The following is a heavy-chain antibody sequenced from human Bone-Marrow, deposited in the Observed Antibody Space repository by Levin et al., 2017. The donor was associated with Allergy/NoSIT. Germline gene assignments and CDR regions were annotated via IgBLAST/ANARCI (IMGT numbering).Heavy chain of an antibody. CDR3: VKRADAAQLGDPYFDY. CDR1: GGSFRRSG. V-gene: IGHV1-69*13. D-gene: IGHD1-1*01. Sequence: ASVKVSCKASGGSFRRSGFAWVRQAPGQGLEWMGGIMPIYESTAYAQKFRDRVTVSADESTSTIFMELSSLTFEDTAMYYCVKRADAAQLGDPYFDYWGQGTLLTVSS. CDR2: IMPIYEST. J-gene: IGHJ4*02.